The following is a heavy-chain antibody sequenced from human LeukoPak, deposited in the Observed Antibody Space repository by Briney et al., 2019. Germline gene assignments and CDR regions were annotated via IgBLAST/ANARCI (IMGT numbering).Heavy chain of an antibody. Sequence: ASVKVSCKASGYTFTSYGISWVRQAPGQGLEWMGWISAYNGNTNYAQKLQGRVTMTTDTSTSTAYMELRSLRSDDTAVYYCARERATYYDFWSGYYLIDYWSQGTLVTVSS. V-gene: IGHV1-18*01. D-gene: IGHD3-3*01. J-gene: IGHJ4*02. CDR2: ISAYNGNT. CDR1: GYTFTSYG. CDR3: ARERATYYDFWSGYYLIDY.